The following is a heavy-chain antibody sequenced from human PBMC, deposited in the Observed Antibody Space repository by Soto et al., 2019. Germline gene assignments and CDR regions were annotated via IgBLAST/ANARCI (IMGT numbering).Heavy chain of an antibody. CDR2: IWYDGSNK. Sequence: GGSLRLSCAASGFTFSSYSMHWVRQAPGKGLEWVAVIWYDGSNKYYADSVKGRFTISRDNSKNTLYLQMNSPRAEDTAVYYCARGEYSSSSPDYWGQGTLVTVSS. J-gene: IGHJ4*02. D-gene: IGHD6-6*01. CDR1: GFTFSSYS. CDR3: ARGEYSSSSPDY. V-gene: IGHV3-33*01.